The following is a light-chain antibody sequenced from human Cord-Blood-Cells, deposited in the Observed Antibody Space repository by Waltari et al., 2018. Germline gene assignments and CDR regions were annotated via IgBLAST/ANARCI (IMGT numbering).Light chain of an antibody. Sequence: AVSLGERATINCKSSQSVLYSSNNKNYLAWYQQKPGQPPKLLIYWASTRESGVPDRFSGSGSGTDFTLTISSLQAEDVAVYYCQQYYSTPTFGPGTKVDIK. J-gene: IGKJ3*01. CDR1: QSVLYSSNNKNY. V-gene: IGKV4-1*01. CDR3: QQYYSTPT. CDR2: WAS.